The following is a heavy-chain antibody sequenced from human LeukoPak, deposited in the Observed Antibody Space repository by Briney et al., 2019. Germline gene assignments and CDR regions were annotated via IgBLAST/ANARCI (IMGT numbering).Heavy chain of an antibody. CDR2: INHSGST. J-gene: IGHJ4*02. D-gene: IGHD4-17*01. Sequence: SETLSLTCAVYGGSFSGYYWSWIRQPPGKGLEWNGEINHSGSTNYNPSLKSRVTISVDTSKNQFSLKLSSVTAADTAVYYCARSMTTVSHFDYWGQGTLVTVSS. CDR3: ARSMTTVSHFDY. CDR1: GGSFSGYY. V-gene: IGHV4-34*01.